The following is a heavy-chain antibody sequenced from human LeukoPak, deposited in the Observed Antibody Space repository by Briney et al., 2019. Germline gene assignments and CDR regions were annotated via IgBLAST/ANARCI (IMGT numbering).Heavy chain of an antibody. CDR2: IIPIFGTA. Sequence: SVKVSCKASGGTFTSYAISWVRQAPGQGLEWMGGIIPIFGTANYAQKFQGRVTITADKSTSTASMELSSLRSQDTAVYYCARTNRYFDWLLFFDYWGQGTLVTVSS. J-gene: IGHJ4*02. V-gene: IGHV1-69*06. D-gene: IGHD3-9*01. CDR1: GGTFTSYA. CDR3: ARTNRYFDWLLFFDY.